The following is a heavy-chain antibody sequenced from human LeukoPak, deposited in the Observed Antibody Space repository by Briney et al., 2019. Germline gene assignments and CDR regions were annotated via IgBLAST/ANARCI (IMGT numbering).Heavy chain of an antibody. CDR1: GGSISSYY. J-gene: IGHJ4*02. V-gene: IGHV4-59*01. D-gene: IGHD6-13*01. Sequence: PSETLSLTCTVSGGSISSYYWSWIRQPPGKGLEWVGYIYYSGSTNYNPSPKSRVTISVDTSKNQFSRKLSSVTAADTAVYYCAREGRRWPFDYWGQGTLVTVSS. CDR2: IYYSGST. CDR3: AREGRRWPFDY.